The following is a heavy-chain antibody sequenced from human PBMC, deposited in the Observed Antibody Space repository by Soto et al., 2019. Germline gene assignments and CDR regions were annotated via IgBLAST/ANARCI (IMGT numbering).Heavy chain of an antibody. CDR1: GFTFSXXX. Sequence: EVQLLESGGGLVQPGGSLRLSCAASGFTFSXXXXXXXXXXXXXXXXXXSVISSSGGSTYYEDSVKGRFTISRDNSKTXXXXXXXXXXXXXXXXXXXXXXXXXXXXXXXXFDYWGQGTLVTVSS. V-gene: IGHV3-23*01. J-gene: IGHJ4*02. CDR3: XXXXXXXXXXXXXFDY. CDR2: ISSSGGST.